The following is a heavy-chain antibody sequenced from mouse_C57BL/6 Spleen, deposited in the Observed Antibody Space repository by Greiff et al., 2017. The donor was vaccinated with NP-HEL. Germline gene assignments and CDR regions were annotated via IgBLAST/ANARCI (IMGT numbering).Heavy chain of an antibody. V-gene: IGHV1-55*01. J-gene: IGHJ2*01. Sequence: QVQLKQSGAELVKPGASVKMSCKASGYTFTSYWITWVKQRPGQGLEWIGDIYPGSGSTNYNEKFKSKATLTVDTSSSTAYMQLSSLTSEDSAVYYCARTDGYYENWGQGTTLTVSS. CDR1: GYTFTSYW. D-gene: IGHD2-3*01. CDR2: IYPGSGST. CDR3: ARTDGYYEN.